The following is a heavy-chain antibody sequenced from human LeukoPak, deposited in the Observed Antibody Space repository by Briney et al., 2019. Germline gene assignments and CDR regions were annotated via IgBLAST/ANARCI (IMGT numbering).Heavy chain of an antibody. D-gene: IGHD1-26*01. CDR3: ARQGHKLTLVDYYGMDV. V-gene: IGHV4-59*08. Sequence: SENLSLTCTVSGGSINSDYWSWVRQPPGKGLEWIGYMYYSGSSTNYNPSLKSRVTISVDRSKNQFSLKLSSVTAADTAVYYCARQGHKLTLVDYYGMDVWGQGTTVTVSS. CDR1: GGSINSDY. J-gene: IGHJ6*02. CDR2: MYYSGSST.